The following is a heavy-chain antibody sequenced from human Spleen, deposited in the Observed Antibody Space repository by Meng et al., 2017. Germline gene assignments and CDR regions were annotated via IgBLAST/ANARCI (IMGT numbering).Heavy chain of an antibody. V-gene: IGHV3-33*01. CDR3: ARGAPFYEDSSGYYSAFDF. J-gene: IGHJ3*01. D-gene: IGHD3-22*01. CDR1: GFTFSNYG. CDR2: IWYDGSNK. Sequence: GESLKISCAASGFTFSNYGIHWVRQAPGKGLEWVAIIWYDGSNKYYADSVKGRFTISRDTSKNTVYLQMNSLRAEDTAVYYCARGAPFYEDSSGYYSAFDFWGQGAMVTVSS.